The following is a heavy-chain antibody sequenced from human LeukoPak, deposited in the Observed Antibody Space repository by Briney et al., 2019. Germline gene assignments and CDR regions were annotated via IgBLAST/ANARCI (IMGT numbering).Heavy chain of an antibody. CDR1: GGSITTYY. Sequence: SETLSLTCTVSGGSITTYYWNWIRQPPGKGLEWIASIHYSGSTNYNPSLKSRVTMSVDTSKNQFSLKLSSVTAADTAVYFCARAVISFAGLIAKGFDSWGQGTLVTISS. V-gene: IGHV4-59*01. J-gene: IGHJ4*02. CDR3: ARAVISFAGLIAKGFDS. D-gene: IGHD3-16*02. CDR2: IHYSGST.